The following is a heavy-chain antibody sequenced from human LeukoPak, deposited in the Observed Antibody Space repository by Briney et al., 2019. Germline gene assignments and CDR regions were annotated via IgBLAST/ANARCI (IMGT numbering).Heavy chain of an antibody. CDR3: ARERSCTSCSSRNYYYYYMDV. V-gene: IGHV4-34*01. CDR2: INHSGST. CDR1: GGSFSGYC. Sequence: PSETLSLTCAVYGGSFSGYCWSWIRQPPGKGLEWIGEINHSGSTNYNPSLKSRVTISVDTSKNQFSLKLSSVTAADTAVYYCARERSCTSCSSRNYYYYYMDVWGKGTTVTVSS. J-gene: IGHJ6*03. D-gene: IGHD2-2*01.